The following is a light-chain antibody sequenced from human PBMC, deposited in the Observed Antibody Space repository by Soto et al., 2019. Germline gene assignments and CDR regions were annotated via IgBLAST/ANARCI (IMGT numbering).Light chain of an antibody. Sequence: EVELTQSPVTLSVSGGARATLSCRSSQTISTHLAWYQQKPGQAPRLLIYGASTRATAVPARFSGSGSGTDFTLAISRVQSEDAAVYYCQQFDSWPPITFGQGTKV. CDR1: QTISTH. CDR2: GAS. V-gene: IGKV3-15*01. J-gene: IGKJ2*01. CDR3: QQFDSWPPIT.